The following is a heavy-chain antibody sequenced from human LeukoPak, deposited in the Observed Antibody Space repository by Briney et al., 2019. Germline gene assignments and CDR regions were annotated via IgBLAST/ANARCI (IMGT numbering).Heavy chain of an antibody. CDR2: ISAYNGNT. J-gene: IGHJ6*03. CDR1: GYTFTSYG. V-gene: IGHV1-18*01. D-gene: IGHD3-10*01. CDR3: ARDNYYGSGSYYNVYYYYYYMDV. Sequence: GASVNVSCKASGYTFTSYGISWVRQAPGQGLEWMGWISAYNGNTNYAQKLQGRVTMTTDTSTSTAYMELRSLRSDDTAVYYCARDNYYGSGSYYNVYYYYYYMDVWGKGTTVTVSS.